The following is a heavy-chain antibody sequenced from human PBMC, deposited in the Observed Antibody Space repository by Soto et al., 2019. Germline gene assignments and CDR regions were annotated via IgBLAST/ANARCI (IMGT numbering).Heavy chain of an antibody. V-gene: IGHV1-3*01. Sequence: ASVKISCKASGYTFTSYAMHWVRQAPGQRLEWMGWINAGNGNTKYSQKFQGRVTITRDTSASTAYMELSSLRSEDTAVYYCARVSYYYDSSGYYPFDHWGQGTLVTVSS. D-gene: IGHD3-22*01. CDR1: GYTFTSYA. CDR2: INAGNGNT. CDR3: ARVSYYYDSSGYYPFDH. J-gene: IGHJ4*02.